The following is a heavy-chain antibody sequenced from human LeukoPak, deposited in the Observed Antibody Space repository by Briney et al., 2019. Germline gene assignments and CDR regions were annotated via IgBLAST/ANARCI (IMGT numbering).Heavy chain of an antibody. CDR3: ARWVVGAPRFDP. Sequence: SVKVSCKASGGTFSSYAISWVRQAPGQGLEWMGGIIPIFGTANYAQKFQGRVTVTADESTRTAYMELSSLRSEDTAVYYCARWVVGAPRFDPWGQGTLVTVSS. D-gene: IGHD1-26*01. CDR1: GGTFSSYA. V-gene: IGHV1-69*13. J-gene: IGHJ5*02. CDR2: IIPIFGTA.